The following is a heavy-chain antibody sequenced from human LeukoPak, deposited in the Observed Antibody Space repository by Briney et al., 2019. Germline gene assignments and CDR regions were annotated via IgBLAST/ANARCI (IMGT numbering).Heavy chain of an antibody. Sequence: GGSLRLSCAASGFTFSRHGMHWVRQAPGKGLEWVAVIGDTGRAKYYADSVEGRFTASRDNFKNTLYLEMNSLRYDATALYYCAREAAWGNWYFDHWGRGTLVTVSS. CDR2: IGDTGRAK. D-gene: IGHD3-16*01. CDR1: GFTFSRHG. V-gene: IGHV3-33*08. J-gene: IGHJ2*01. CDR3: AREAAWGNWYFDH.